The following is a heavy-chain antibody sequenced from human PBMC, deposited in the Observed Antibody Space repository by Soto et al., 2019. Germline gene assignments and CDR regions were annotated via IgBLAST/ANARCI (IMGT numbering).Heavy chain of an antibody. CDR1: GGSISSSSYY. V-gene: IGHV4-39*01. CDR2: IYYSGST. J-gene: IGHJ6*03. Sequence: SETLSLTCTVSGGSISSSSYYWGWIRQPPGKGLEWIGSIYYSGSTYYNPSLKSRVTISVDTSKNQFSLKLSSVTAADTAVYYCARRHYYYYYMDVWGKGTTVTVSS. CDR3: ARRHYYYYYMDV.